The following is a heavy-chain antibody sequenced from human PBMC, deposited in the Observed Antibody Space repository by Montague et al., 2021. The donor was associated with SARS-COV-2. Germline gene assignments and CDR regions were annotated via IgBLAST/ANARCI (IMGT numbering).Heavy chain of an antibody. CDR3: ASWSESDSWYQASLDY. D-gene: IGHD6-13*01. Sequence: SETLSLTCAVSGDSISSSYWWKWVRQSPGKGLEWIGEIFHSGTTNYNPSLKSRITISVDKSRNQFSLRLSSVTAADTAIYYCASWSESDSWYQASLDYWGQGTLITVSS. V-gene: IGHV4-4*02. CDR1: GDSISSSYW. J-gene: IGHJ4*02. CDR2: IFHSGTT.